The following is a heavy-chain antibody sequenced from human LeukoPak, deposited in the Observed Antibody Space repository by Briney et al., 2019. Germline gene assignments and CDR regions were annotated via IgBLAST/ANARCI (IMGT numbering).Heavy chain of an antibody. CDR1: GFTFSSYA. Sequence: GGSLRLSCAASGFTFSSYAMSWVRQAPGKGLEWVSAISGSGGSTYYADSVKGRFTISRDNSKHTLYLQMNSLRAEDTAVYYCAKEVFPGRGYSYGYVPFFDYWGQGTLVTVSS. V-gene: IGHV3-23*01. D-gene: IGHD5-18*01. CDR2: ISGSGGST. J-gene: IGHJ4*02. CDR3: AKEVFPGRGYSYGYVPFFDY.